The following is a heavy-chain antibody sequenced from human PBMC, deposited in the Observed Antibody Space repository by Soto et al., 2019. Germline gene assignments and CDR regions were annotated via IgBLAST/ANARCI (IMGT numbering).Heavy chain of an antibody. D-gene: IGHD1-1*01. CDR1: GGSIISTNW. V-gene: IGHV4-4*02. CDR2: IYHSGST. J-gene: IGHJ4*02. CDR3: ARRPAGTACSYYLDS. Sequence: QGQLQESGPGLVKPSGTLSLTCAVSGGSIISTNWWSWVRQPPGKGLEWIGEIYHSGSTNYNPSLKSRVIISVDRSKNQFSLRPSSVTAADTAVYYCARRPAGTACSYYLDSGCQGTLVT.